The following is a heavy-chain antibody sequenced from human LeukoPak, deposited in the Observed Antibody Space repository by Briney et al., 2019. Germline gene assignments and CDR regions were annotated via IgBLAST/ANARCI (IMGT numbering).Heavy chain of an antibody. CDR2: IYYSGST. D-gene: IGHD2-2*01. CDR1: GGSISSGGYY. J-gene: IGHJ4*02. V-gene: IGHV4-31*03. Sequence: SETLSLTCTVSGGSISSGGYYWSWIRQHPGKGLEWIGYIYYSGSTYYNPSLKSRVTISVDTSKNQFSLKLSSVTAAETAVYYCARSPRDIVVVPAARWFFDYWGQGTLVTVSS. CDR3: ARSPRDIVVVPAARWFFDY.